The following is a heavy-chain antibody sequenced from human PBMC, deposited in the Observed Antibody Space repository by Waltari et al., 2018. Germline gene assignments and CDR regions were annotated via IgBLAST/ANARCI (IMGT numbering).Heavy chain of an antibody. CDR3: ARAGGYCSSASCSRDYQY. V-gene: IGHV1-18*01. CDR1: GYTFANHA. D-gene: IGHD2-2*01. Sequence: QVQLVQSGAEVKKPGASVKVSRKASGYTFANHAISWVRLAPGQGVEWVGWISVYNGNTDYAQKFQDRVTVTIDTSTSTAYMELRSLRSDDTAVYYCARAGGYCSSASCSRDYQYWGQGTLVTVSS. CDR2: ISVYNGNT. J-gene: IGHJ1*01.